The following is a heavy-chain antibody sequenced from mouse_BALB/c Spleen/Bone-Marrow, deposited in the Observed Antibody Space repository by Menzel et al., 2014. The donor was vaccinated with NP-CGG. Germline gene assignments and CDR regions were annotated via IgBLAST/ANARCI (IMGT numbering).Heavy chain of an antibody. Sequence: EVQLQQSGGGLVQPGGSLKLSCAASGFDFSRYWMSWVRQAPGKWLEWIGEINPDSSTINYTPSLKDKFIISRDNAKNTLYLQMSKVRSEDTALYYCARPDDGYYAMDYWGQGTSVTVSS. CDR2: INPDSSTI. J-gene: IGHJ4*01. CDR1: GFDFSRYW. CDR3: ARPDDGYYAMDY. V-gene: IGHV4-1*02. D-gene: IGHD2-3*01.